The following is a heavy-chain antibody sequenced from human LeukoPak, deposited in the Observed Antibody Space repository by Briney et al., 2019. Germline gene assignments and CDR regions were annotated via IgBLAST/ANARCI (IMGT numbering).Heavy chain of an antibody. J-gene: IGHJ4*02. CDR3: ARTPEYYYGSGSYSGYFDF. D-gene: IGHD3-10*01. V-gene: IGHV3-48*03. Sequence: GGSLRLSCAASGFTFSSYEMSWVRQAPRKGLEWVSYISTSGSTIHYADSVKGRFTISRDNAKNSLYLQMNSLRAEDTGVYYCARTPEYYYGSGSYSGYFDFWGQGTLVTVSS. CDR2: ISTSGSTI. CDR1: GFTFSSYE.